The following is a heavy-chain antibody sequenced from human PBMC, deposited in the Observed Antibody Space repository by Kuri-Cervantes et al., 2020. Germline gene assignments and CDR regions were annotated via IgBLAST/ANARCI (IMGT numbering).Heavy chain of an antibody. V-gene: IGHV1-18*01. CDR1: GYAFTSYV. D-gene: IGHD1-26*01. CDR3: ARGIWDFYYYMDV. Sequence: ASVKVSCKASGYAFTSYVINWVRQAPGQGLEWMGRISVYNLYTSYAQKFQGRVTMTTDTSTDTAYMELRSLRSDDTAVYYRARGIWDFYYYMDVWGKGTTVTVSS. J-gene: IGHJ6*03. CDR2: ISVYNLYT.